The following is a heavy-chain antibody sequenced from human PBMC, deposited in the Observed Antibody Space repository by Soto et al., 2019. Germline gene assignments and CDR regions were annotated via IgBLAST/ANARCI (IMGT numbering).Heavy chain of an antibody. CDR3: AATTYYDFWSGPNLYYYGMDV. D-gene: IGHD3-3*01. CDR1: GFTFTSSA. CDR2: IVVGSGNT. J-gene: IGHJ6*02. Sequence: ASVKVSCKASGFTFTSSAVQWVRQARGQRLEWIGWIVVGSGNTNYAQKFQERVTITRDMSTSTAYMELSSLRSEDTAVYYCAATTYYDFWSGPNLYYYGMDVWGQGTTVTVS. V-gene: IGHV1-58*01.